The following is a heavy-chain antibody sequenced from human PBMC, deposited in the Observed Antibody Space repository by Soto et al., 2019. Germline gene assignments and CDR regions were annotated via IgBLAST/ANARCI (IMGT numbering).Heavy chain of an antibody. CDR3: ARSWSGSTSGRVDV. J-gene: IGHJ6*02. D-gene: IGHD3-3*01. Sequence: LRLSCVASGFTFDDHVMHWVRQVPGKGLEWVGHVTWDGYSIGYGGSVRGRFTISRDNAKDTLYLQMNSLRPEDTALYYCARSWSGSTSGRVDVWGQGTTVTVSS. V-gene: IGHV3-9*01. CDR2: VTWDGYSI. CDR1: GFTFDDHV.